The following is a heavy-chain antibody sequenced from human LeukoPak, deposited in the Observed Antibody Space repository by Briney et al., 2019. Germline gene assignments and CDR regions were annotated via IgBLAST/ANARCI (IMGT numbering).Heavy chain of an antibody. D-gene: IGHD2-15*01. CDR3: ARVVAAYYYMDV. Sequence: GSLRLSCAASGLTITTIYMTWVRQAPGKGLEWVSVIYGDSETNYADSVKGRFTISRDNAKNSLYLQMNSLRAEDTAVYYCARVVAAYYYMDVWGKGTTVTVSS. CDR2: IYGDSET. J-gene: IGHJ6*03. CDR1: GLTITTIY. V-gene: IGHV3-53*01.